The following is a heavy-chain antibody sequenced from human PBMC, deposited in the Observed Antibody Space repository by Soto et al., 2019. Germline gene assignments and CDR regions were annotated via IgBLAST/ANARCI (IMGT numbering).Heavy chain of an antibody. D-gene: IGHD3-10*01. J-gene: IGHJ4*02. CDR3: AKRGVDTFGLSY. CDR1: GFTFSSFW. CDR2: INTDGSST. Sequence: EVQLVESGGGLVQPGGSLRLSCAVSGFTFSSFWMHWVRQVPGEGLVWVSRINTDGSSTSYADSVKGRFTISRDNAKNTLYLQMNSLRVEDTAMYYCAKRGVDTFGLSYWGQGTLVTVSS. V-gene: IGHV3-74*01.